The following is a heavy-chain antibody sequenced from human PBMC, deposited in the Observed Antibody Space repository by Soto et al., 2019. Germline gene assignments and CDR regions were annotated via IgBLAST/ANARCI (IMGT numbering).Heavy chain of an antibody. Sequence: GESLKISCKGSGYSFTSYWIGWVRQMPGKGLEWMGIIYPGDSDTRYSPSFQGQVTISADKSISTAYLQWSSLKASDTAMYYCARPNYYDSSGYWVAEYFQHWGQGTLVTVSS. V-gene: IGHV5-51*01. J-gene: IGHJ1*01. D-gene: IGHD3-22*01. CDR2: IYPGDSDT. CDR3: ARPNYYDSSGYWVAEYFQH. CDR1: GYSFTSYW.